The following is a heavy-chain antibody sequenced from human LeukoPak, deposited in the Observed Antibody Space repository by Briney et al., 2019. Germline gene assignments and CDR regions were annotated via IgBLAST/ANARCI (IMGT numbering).Heavy chain of an antibody. CDR2: IYHSGDT. V-gene: IGHV4-38-2*01. CDR1: GYSISSGYY. D-gene: IGHD4-17*01. Sequence: SETLSLTCAVSGYSISSGYYWGCIRQPPGKGLEWIGNIYHSGDTYYNPSLKSRVTISADTSKNQFSLKLSSVTAADTAVYYCAKVGAYGDYARHDYWGQGTLVTVSS. J-gene: IGHJ4*02. CDR3: AKVGAYGDYARHDY.